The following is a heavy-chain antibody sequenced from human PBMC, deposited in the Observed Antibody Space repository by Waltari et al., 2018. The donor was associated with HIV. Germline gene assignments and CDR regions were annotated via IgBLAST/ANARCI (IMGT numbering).Heavy chain of an antibody. J-gene: IGHJ4*02. V-gene: IGHV3-7*04. Sequence: EVQLVESGGGLVQPGGSLRLSCAASGFPFSSYRMSWVRQAPGKGLEWVANIKQDGSEKYYVDSVNGRFTISRDNAENSLYLQMNSLIAEDTAVYYCARGGFYGSGSKVNWGQGTLVTVSS. CDR2: IKQDGSEK. CDR1: GFPFSSYR. D-gene: IGHD3-10*01. CDR3: ARGGFYGSGSKVN.